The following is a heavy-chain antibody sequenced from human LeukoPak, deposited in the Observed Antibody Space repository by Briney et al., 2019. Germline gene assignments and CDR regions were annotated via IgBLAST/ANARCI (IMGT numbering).Heavy chain of an antibody. V-gene: IGHV1-8*01. J-gene: IGHJ4*02. D-gene: IGHD6-19*01. CDR3: ARATTAVAGGDY. CDR2: MNPNSGNT. CDR1: GYTSTSYA. Sequence: ASVKVSCKASGYTSTSYAIDWVRQAPGQGLEWMGWMNPNSGNTGYAQKFQGRVAMTRNTSISTAYMELSSLRSEDTAVYYCARATTAVAGGDYWGQGTLVTVSS.